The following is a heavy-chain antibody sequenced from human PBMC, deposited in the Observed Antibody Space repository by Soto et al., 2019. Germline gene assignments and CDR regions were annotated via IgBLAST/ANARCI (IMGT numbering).Heavy chain of an antibody. Sequence: SLKISCKGSGYSFTSYWIGWVRQMPGKGLEWMGIIYPGDSDTRYSPSFQGQVTISADKSISTAYLQWSSLKASDTAMYYCARQGFVYDSSIYGMDVWGQGTTVTVSS. CDR3: ARQGFVYDSSIYGMDV. CDR2: IYPGDSDT. J-gene: IGHJ6*02. CDR1: GYSFTSYW. V-gene: IGHV5-51*01. D-gene: IGHD3-22*01.